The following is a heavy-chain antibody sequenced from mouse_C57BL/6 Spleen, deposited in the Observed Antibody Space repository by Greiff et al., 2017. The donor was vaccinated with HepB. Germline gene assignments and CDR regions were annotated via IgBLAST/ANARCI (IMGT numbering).Heavy chain of an antibody. CDR1: GFTFSDYG. CDR2: ISSGSSTI. CDR3: AKGLIGYFDY. V-gene: IGHV5-17*01. J-gene: IGHJ2*01. D-gene: IGHD3-3*01. Sequence: EVQLQQSGGGLVKPGGSLKLSCAASGFTFSDYGMHWVRQAPEKGLEWVAYISSGSSTIYYADTVKGRFTISRDNAKNTLFLQMTSLRSEDTAMYYCAKGLIGYFDYWGQGTTLTVSS.